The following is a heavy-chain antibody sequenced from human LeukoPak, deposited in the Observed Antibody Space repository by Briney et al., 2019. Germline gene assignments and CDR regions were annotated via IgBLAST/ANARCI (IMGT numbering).Heavy chain of an antibody. CDR1: GYTFTSYG. J-gene: IGHJ4*02. Sequence: ASVKVSCKASGYTFTSYGISWVRQAPGQGLEWMGWISAYNGNTNYAQKFQGRVTITADKSTSTAYMELSSLRSEDTAVYYCARDPPSSFSDYWGQGTLVTVSS. CDR3: ARDPPSSFSDY. V-gene: IGHV1-18*01. CDR2: ISAYNGNT.